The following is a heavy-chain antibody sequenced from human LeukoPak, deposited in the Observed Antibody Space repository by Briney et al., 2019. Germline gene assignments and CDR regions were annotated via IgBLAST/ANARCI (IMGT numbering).Heavy chain of an antibody. CDR2: IYLSGNT. CDR3: ARHRRDHDFWSGSNPTDYYYYMDV. Sequence: PSETLYLTRTVSGDSLSSSNDYWGWIRQPPGNGLGWIGSIYLSGNTYYNPSLKSRVTIFVDTSQNQFSLKLSSVTAADTAVYYCARHRRDHDFWSGSNPTDYYYYMDVWGKGTSVTVSS. CDR1: GDSLSSSNDY. J-gene: IGHJ6*03. V-gene: IGHV4-39*01. D-gene: IGHD3-3*01.